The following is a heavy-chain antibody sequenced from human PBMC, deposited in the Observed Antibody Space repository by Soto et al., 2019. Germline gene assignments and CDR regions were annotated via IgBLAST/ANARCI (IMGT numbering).Heavy chain of an antibody. Sequence: SLRLSCAASVFTFDDYAMHWFRQAPGKGLEWVSGIHWNSGITGYADSVRGRFTISRDNAKNSLYLQMSSLRAEDTALYHCAKTTGRTGWDHFDSWGQGTLVTVSS. D-gene: IGHD3-10*01. CDR2: IHWNSGIT. J-gene: IGHJ4*02. V-gene: IGHV3-9*01. CDR1: VFTFDDYA. CDR3: AKTTGRTGWDHFDS.